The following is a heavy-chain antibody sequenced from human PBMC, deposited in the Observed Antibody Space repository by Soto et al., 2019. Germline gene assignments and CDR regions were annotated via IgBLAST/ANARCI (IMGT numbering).Heavy chain of an antibody. J-gene: IGHJ5*02. D-gene: IGHD1-26*01. CDR3: ARILRGRNNGFDP. V-gene: IGHV1-2*02. Sequence: QVQLVQSGAEVKKPGASVKVSCKASGYTFTGYYMHWVRQAPGQGLEWMGWINPNSGGTNYEQKFQGRVTMTRDTSISTAYMELSRMRSDDTAVYYCARILRGRNNGFDPWGQGTLVTVSS. CDR1: GYTFTGYY. CDR2: INPNSGGT.